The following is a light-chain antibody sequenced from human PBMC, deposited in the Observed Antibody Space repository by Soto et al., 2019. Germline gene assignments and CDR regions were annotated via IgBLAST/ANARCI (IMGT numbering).Light chain of an antibody. CDR1: SSDVGAYNY. J-gene: IGLJ3*02. CDR3: SSYTSSSTWV. V-gene: IGLV2-14*01. CDR2: EVS. Sequence: QSALTQPASVSGPPGPSITISCSGTSSDVGAYNYVSWYQQHPGKAPKLMIYEVSNRPSGVSYRFSGSRSGNTASLTISGIQAEDESDYYCSSYTSSSTWVFGGGTKLTVL.